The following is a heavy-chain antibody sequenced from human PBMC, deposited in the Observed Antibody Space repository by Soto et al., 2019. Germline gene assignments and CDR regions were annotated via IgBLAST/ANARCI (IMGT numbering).Heavy chain of an antibody. CDR3: ARESGGSPDY. V-gene: IGHV3-48*01. D-gene: IGHD3-10*01. Sequence: LRLSCAASGFTFSIYSMNWVRQAPGKGLEWVSYISSSSNTIHYADSVKGRFTISRDNAKNSLYLQINSLRAEDTAVYYCARESGGSPDYWGQGTQVTVSS. J-gene: IGHJ4*02. CDR2: ISSSSNTI. CDR1: GFTFSIYS.